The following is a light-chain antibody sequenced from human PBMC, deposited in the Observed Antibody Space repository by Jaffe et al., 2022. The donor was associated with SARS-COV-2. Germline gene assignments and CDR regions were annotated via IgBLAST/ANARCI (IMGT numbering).Light chain of an antibody. Sequence: DIQMTQSPSSLSASVGDRVTITCRASQTVRKYLNWYQQKPGKAPILLISAASYLEDGVPSRFIGSGSGTDFSLTISTLQPEDFAIYYCQQSYTTPFWTFGQGTKVEV. CDR3: QQSYTTPFWT. CDR2: AAS. V-gene: IGKV1-39*01. CDR1: QTVRKY. J-gene: IGKJ1*01.